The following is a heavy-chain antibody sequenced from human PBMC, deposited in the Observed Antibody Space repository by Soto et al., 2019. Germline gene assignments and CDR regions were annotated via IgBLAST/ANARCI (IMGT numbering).Heavy chain of an antibody. CDR3: ARATCSSTSCAFHYYGMDV. J-gene: IGHJ6*02. Sequence: GGSLRLSCAASGFTFSDYYMSWIRQAPGKGLEWVSHISSSGSTIYYADSVKGRFTISRENAKNSLYLQMNSLRAEDTAVYYCARATCSSTSCAFHYYGMDVWGQGTTVTVSS. CDR2: ISSSGSTI. V-gene: IGHV3-11*01. D-gene: IGHD2-2*01. CDR1: GFTFSDYY.